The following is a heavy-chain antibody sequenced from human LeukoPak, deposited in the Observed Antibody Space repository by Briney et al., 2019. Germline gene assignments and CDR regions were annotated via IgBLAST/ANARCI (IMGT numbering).Heavy chain of an antibody. D-gene: IGHD1-14*01. Sequence: SETLSLTRTVSGGSISSGGYYWSWIRQHPGKGLEWIGYIYYSGSTYYNPSLKSRVTISVDTSKNQFSLKLSSVTAADTAVYYCARESTGGGPLDYWGQGTLVTVSS. CDR2: IYYSGST. CDR1: GGSISSGGYY. J-gene: IGHJ4*02. CDR3: ARESTGGGPLDY. V-gene: IGHV4-31*03.